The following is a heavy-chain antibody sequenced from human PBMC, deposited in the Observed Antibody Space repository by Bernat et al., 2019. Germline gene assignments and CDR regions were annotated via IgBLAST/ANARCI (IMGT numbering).Heavy chain of an antibody. CDR3: ARMGTAGATKGGFDP. Sequence: QVQLQESGPGLVKPSGTLSLTCAVSGGSISSSNWWSWVRQPPGKGLEWIGEISHRGSTNYNPSPKSRVTISVDRTRTQFSLKPRLETTAGTAVYYGARMGTAGATKGGFDPWGEGPLVTVSS. J-gene: IGHJ5*01. V-gene: IGHV4-4*02. D-gene: IGHD6-13*01. CDR1: GGSISSSNW. CDR2: ISHRGST.